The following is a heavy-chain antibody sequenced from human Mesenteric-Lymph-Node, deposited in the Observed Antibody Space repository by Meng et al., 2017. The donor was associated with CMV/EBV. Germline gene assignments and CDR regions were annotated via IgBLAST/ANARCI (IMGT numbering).Heavy chain of an antibody. V-gene: IGHV3-73*01. Sequence: FIGSTIHWVRQASGKGLEWVGRIRSKANSYATAYAASVKGRCTISRDDSKNTAYLQVNSLDTEDTAVYYCARLPEVPTVTTAFDYWGQGTLVTVSS. CDR2: IRSKANSYAT. J-gene: IGHJ4*02. CDR1: FIGST. CDR3: ARLPEVPTVTTAFDY. D-gene: IGHD4-17*01.